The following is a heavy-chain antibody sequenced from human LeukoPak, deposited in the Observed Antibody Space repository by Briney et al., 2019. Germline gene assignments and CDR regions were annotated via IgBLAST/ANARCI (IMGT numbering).Heavy chain of an antibody. J-gene: IGHJ5*02. CDR2: VHYSASA. CDR3: ARRSNYYDSNDL. Sequence: PSETLSLTCTVSGGSINTNAHYWGWVRQPPGKGLEWIGSVHYSASAFYNPSLKSRVTISIDTSNNQFFLKLNSVTAADTAVYYCARRSNYYDSNDLWGQGALVTVSS. CDR1: GGSINTNAHY. V-gene: IGHV4-39*01. D-gene: IGHD3-22*01.